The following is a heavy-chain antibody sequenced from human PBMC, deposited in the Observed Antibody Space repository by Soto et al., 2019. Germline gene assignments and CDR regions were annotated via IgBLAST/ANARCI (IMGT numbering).Heavy chain of an antibody. D-gene: IGHD2-2*01. CDR1: GGSISSYY. CDR2: IYYSGGT. Sequence: SETLSLTCTVSGGSISSYYWSWIRQPPGKGLEWVGYIYYSGGTNYNPSLKSRVSISVDTSKSQFSLKLRSVTAADTAVYYCARVRDCSSTTCYWVDYWGQGTLVNVSS. V-gene: IGHV4-59*08. J-gene: IGHJ4*02. CDR3: ARVRDCSSTTCYWVDY.